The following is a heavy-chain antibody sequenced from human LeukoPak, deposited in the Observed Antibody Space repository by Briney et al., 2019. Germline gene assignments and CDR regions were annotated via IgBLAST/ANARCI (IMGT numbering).Heavy chain of an antibody. V-gene: IGHV3-9*01. Sequence: SGGSLRLYCAASGFSIDDYVMYWVRQATGKGLEWVSGITWFDNTLAYADSVKGRFTVSRDIAKNSLYLQMNSLRPEDSALYYCAKAGIARGYYTMDVWGQGTTVAVSS. CDR3: AKAGIARGYYTMDV. CDR1: GFSIDDYV. CDR2: ITWFDNTL. J-gene: IGHJ6*02. D-gene: IGHD2-21*01.